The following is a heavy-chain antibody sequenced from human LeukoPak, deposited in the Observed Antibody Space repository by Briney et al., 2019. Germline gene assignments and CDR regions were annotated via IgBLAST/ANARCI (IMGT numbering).Heavy chain of an antibody. CDR2: IYYSGST. D-gene: IGHD6-25*01. Sequence: PSETLSLTCTVSGGSISSSSYYWGWIRQPPGKGLEWIGSIYYSGSTYYNPSLKSRVTISVDTSKNQFSLKLSCVTAADTAVYYCATGSPSYYYMDVWGKGTTVTVSS. CDR1: GGSISSSSYY. V-gene: IGHV4-39*01. CDR3: ATGSPSYYYMDV. J-gene: IGHJ6*03.